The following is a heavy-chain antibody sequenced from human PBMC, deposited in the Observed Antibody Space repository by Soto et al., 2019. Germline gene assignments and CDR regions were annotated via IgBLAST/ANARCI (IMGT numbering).Heavy chain of an antibody. J-gene: IGHJ4*02. Sequence: EVQLVESGGGLVKPGGSLRLSCAASGFTFSSYSMNWVRQAPGKGLEWVSSISSSGRYIYYADSVKGRFTISRDNAGNSLYLHMNSLGAEDTAVYYCARDLSSSESLYDFWGQGTRVTVSS. CDR2: ISSSGRYI. CDR3: ARDLSSSESLYDF. CDR1: GFTFSSYS. D-gene: IGHD6-6*01. V-gene: IGHV3-21*01.